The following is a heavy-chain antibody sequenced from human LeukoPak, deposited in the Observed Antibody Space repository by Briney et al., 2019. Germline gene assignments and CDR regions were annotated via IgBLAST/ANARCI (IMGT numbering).Heavy chain of an antibody. J-gene: IGHJ4*02. Sequence: SETRSLTCAVSGYSISSGYYWGWIRQPPGKGLDWIGSIYHSGSTYYNPSLKSRVTISVDTSKTQFSLKLSSVTAADTAVYYCARVRGYTTVAGRGHFDYWGQGTLVTVSS. V-gene: IGHV4-38-2*01. CDR1: GYSISSGYY. CDR3: ARVRGYTTVAGRGHFDY. CDR2: IYHSGST. D-gene: IGHD6-19*01.